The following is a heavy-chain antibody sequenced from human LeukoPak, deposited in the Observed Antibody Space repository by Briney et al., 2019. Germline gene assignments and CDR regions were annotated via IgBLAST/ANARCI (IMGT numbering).Heavy chain of an antibody. CDR1: GFTFSSYA. J-gene: IGHJ6*02. D-gene: IGHD3-9*01. V-gene: IGHV3-23*01. CDR2: IIGSGGNT. CDR3: ARDNWGRYFDV. Sequence: GGSLRLSCEGAGFTFSSYAMSWVRQAPGKGLEWVSGIIGSGGNTYYADSVKGRFTISRDNSKNTLYLQMNRLRAEDTAVYYCARDNWGRYFDVWGQGTTVTVPS.